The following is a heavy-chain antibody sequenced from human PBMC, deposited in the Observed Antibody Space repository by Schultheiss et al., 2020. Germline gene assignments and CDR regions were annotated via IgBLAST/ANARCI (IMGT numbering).Heavy chain of an antibody. CDR1: GFSLSTSGMC. J-gene: IGHJ4*02. V-gene: IGHV2-70*11. D-gene: IGHD3-9*01. Sequence: SGPTLVKPTQTLTLTCTFSGFSLSTSGMCVSWIRQPPGKALEWLARIDWDDDKYYSTSLKTRLTISKDTSKNQVVLTMTNMDPVDTATYYCARIHYDILTGPTDYFDYWGQGTLVTVSS. CDR2: IDWDDDK. CDR3: ARIHYDILTGPTDYFDY.